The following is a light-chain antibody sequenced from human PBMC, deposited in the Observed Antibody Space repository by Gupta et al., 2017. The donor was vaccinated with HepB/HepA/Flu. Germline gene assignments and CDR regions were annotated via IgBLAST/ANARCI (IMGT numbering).Light chain of an antibody. CDR1: QSISSY. CDR2: QAS. J-gene: IGKJ1*01. CDR3: QQYGHFTRT. V-gene: IGKV1-5*03. Sequence: DIQMTKSPSTPSAYVGDRVTITGRASQSISSYLAWYQQKPGKAPKILIYQASSLESGVPSRFSGGGSGTEFTLTISSLQADDFATYYCQQYGHFTRTSGQGTKVEMK.